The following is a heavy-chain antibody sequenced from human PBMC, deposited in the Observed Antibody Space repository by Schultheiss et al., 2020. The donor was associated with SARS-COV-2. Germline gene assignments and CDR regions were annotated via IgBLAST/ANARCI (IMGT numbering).Heavy chain of an antibody. Sequence: GGSLRLSCAASGFTFSSYWMSWVRQAPGKGLEWVANIKQDGSEKYYVDSVKGRFTISRDNAKNSLYVQMNSLRAEDTAVYYCARWPYSYGRNWFDPWGQGTLVTVSS. V-gene: IGHV3-7*03. CDR2: IKQDGSEK. CDR3: ARWPYSYGRNWFDP. J-gene: IGHJ5*02. D-gene: IGHD5-18*01. CDR1: GFTFSSYW.